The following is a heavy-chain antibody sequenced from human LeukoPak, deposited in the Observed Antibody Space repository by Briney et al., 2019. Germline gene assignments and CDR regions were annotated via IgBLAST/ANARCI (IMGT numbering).Heavy chain of an antibody. D-gene: IGHD3-10*01. CDR2: IIPIFGTA. J-gene: IGHJ5*02. CDR1: GCTFSSYA. CDR3: ARDPYYYGSGNWFDP. V-gene: IGHV1-69*13. Sequence: SVKVCCKASGCTFSSYAISWVRQAPGQGLEWMGGIIPIFGTANYAQKFQGRVTITADESTSTAYMELSSLRSEDTAVYYCARDPYYYGSGNWFDPWGQGTLVTVSS.